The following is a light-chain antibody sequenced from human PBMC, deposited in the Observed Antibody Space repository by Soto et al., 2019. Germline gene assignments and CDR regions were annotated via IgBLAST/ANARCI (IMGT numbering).Light chain of an antibody. CDR3: FYFTSTSTHV. CDR2: EVN. CDR1: SSDIGAYDY. V-gene: IGLV2-14*01. J-gene: IGLJ1*01. Sequence: QSLLTQPASLSGSPGQSITISCTGTSSDIGAYDYVSWFQQHPGKAPKLMISEVNNRPLGVSNRFSGSKSGNTVYLTISALPVDDEAVYFSFYFTSTSTHVFGTGTKVTV.